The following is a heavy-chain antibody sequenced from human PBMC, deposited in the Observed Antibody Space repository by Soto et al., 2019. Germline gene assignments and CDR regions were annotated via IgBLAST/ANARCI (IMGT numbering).Heavy chain of an antibody. Sequence: ASVKVSCKSSGYTFTSYYMHWVRQAPGQGLEWMGIIDPSSGSTGYAQKFQGRVTMTRDTSTSTVYMELSRLRFEDTAVYYCTXXXXSSVGXSWGTGTQLTVS. CDR3: TXXXXSSVGXS. CDR2: IDPSSGST. V-gene: IGHV1-46*01. CDR1: GYTFTSYY. D-gene: IGHD6-25*01. J-gene: IGHJ1*01.